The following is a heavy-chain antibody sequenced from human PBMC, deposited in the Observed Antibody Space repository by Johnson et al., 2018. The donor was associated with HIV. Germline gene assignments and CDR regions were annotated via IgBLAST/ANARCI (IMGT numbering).Heavy chain of an antibody. J-gene: IGHJ3*02. Sequence: EVQLVESGGGLVKPGGSLRLSCTASGFTFSDASMSWVRQAPGKGLEWVGRIKSKTDGGTTDYAAPVKGGFPISRDDSKNTLYLQMNSLKTEDSAVYDCTVRISMILALTRRDQDIWGQGTMVTVSS. CDR1: GFTFSDAS. D-gene: IGHD3-22*01. CDR2: IKSKTDGGTT. CDR3: TVRISMILALTRRDQDI. V-gene: IGHV3-15*01.